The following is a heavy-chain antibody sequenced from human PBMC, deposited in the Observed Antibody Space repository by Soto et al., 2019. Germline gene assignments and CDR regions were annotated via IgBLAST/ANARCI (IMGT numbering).Heavy chain of an antibody. V-gene: IGHV3-23*01. CDR3: AKGRGLPSEFDY. J-gene: IGHJ4*02. CDR2: FSNTGGGT. CDR1: GFTFGDYA. Sequence: PGGSLRVSCAASGFTFGDYAMSWVRQAPGKGLEWVSVFSNTGGGTYYAASVKGRFTTSRDNSKNMLYLQMTSLRAEDTAVYYYAKGRGLPSEFDYWGQGTLDTVSS.